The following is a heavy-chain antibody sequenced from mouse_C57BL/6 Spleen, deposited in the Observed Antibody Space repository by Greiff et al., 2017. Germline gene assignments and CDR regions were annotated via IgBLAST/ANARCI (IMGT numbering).Heavy chain of an antibody. V-gene: IGHV14-4*01. D-gene: IGHD1-1*01. CDR2: IDPENGDT. CDR1: GFNIKDDY. J-gene: IGHJ2*01. Sequence: VQLQQSGAELVRPGASVKLSCTASGFNIKDDYMHWVKQRPEQGLAWIGWIDPENGDTEYASKFQGKATITADTSSNTAYLQLSSLRCEETDVESCTTFITTVVAHFDYWGQGTTLTVSA. CDR3: TTFITTVVAHFDY.